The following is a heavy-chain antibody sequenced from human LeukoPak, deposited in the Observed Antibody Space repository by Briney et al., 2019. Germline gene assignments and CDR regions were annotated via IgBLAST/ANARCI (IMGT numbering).Heavy chain of an antibody. CDR3: AREFNWNYVFDF. CDR2: IRQDGIEK. D-gene: IGHD1-7*01. CDR1: GFTFSSYA. V-gene: IGHV3-7*01. J-gene: IGHJ4*02. Sequence: GGSLRLSCAASGFTFSSYAMSWVRQAPGKGLEWVANIRQDGIEKYYVDSVKGRLTISRDNAKNSVYLQMDSLRAEDTAVYYCAREFNWNYVFDFWGQGTLVTVSS.